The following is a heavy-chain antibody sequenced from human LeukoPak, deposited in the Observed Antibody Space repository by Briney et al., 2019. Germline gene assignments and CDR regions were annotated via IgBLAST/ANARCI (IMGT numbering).Heavy chain of an antibody. D-gene: IGHD4-17*01. V-gene: IGHV4-39*07. Sequence: SETLSLTCTVSGGSISSSSYYWGWIRQPPGKGLEWIGSIYYSGSTYYNPSLKSRVTISVDTSKNQFSLKLSSVTAADTAVYYCARGHPARGDYVVRYFDYWGQGTLVTVSS. CDR3: ARGHPARGDYVVRYFDY. CDR2: IYYSGST. J-gene: IGHJ4*02. CDR1: GGSISSSSYY.